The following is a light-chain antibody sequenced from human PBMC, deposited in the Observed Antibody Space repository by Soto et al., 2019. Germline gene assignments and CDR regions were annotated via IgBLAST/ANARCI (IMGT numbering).Light chain of an antibody. CDR1: QSVGSY. J-gene: IGKJ1*01. Sequence: EIVLTQSPATLSVSPGERATLSCRASQSVGSYLTWYQQKPGQAPRLLIYETSKRATGIPARFSGSGSGTDFTLTISSLEPEDFAVYYCQQRSSWPRTFGQGTKVDIK. CDR2: ETS. V-gene: IGKV3-11*01. CDR3: QQRSSWPRT.